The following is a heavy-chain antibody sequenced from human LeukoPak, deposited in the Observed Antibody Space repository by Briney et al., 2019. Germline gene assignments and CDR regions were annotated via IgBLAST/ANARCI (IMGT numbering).Heavy chain of an antibody. CDR1: GGSISSYY. Sequence: SEALSLTCTVSGGSISSYYWSWIRQPAGKGLEWIGRIYTSGSTNYNPSLKSRVTMSVDTSKNQFSLKLSSVTAADTAVYYCARDGGCSGGSCYDYWGQGTLVTVSS. J-gene: IGHJ4*02. CDR2: IYTSGST. D-gene: IGHD2-15*01. CDR3: ARDGGCSGGSCYDY. V-gene: IGHV4-4*07.